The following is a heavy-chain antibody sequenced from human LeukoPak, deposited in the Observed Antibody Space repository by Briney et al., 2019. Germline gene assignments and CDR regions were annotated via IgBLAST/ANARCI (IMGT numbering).Heavy chain of an antibody. CDR3: ARRPMVRGVIIDY. V-gene: IGHV1-8*01. J-gene: IGHJ4*02. CDR2: MNPNSGNT. Sequence: GASVKVSCKASGYTFTSYDINWVRQATGQGLEWMGWMNPNSGNTGYAQKFQGRVTMTRNTSISTAYMELSSLRSEDTAVYYRARRPMVRGVIIDYWGQGTLVTVSS. D-gene: IGHD3-10*01. CDR1: GYTFTSYD.